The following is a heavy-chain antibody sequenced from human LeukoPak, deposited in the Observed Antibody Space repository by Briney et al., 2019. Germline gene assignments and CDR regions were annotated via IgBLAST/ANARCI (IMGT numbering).Heavy chain of an antibody. Sequence: SETLSLTCIVSDGSISSNFAYWGWIRQPPGKGLEWIGSISYTGNTDYNPSLKSRVTLSVDTSKNQFSLHLKSVTAADTAVYYCARTRYYYNSRSYGAPYYFDYWGQGTLVTVSS. D-gene: IGHD3-10*01. CDR1: DGSISSNFAY. CDR3: ARTRYYYNSRSYGAPYYFDY. J-gene: IGHJ4*02. V-gene: IGHV4-39*07. CDR2: ISYTGNT.